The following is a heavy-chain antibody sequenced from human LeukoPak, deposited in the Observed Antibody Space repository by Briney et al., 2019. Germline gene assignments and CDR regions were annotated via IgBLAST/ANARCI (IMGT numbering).Heavy chain of an antibody. J-gene: IGHJ5*02. CDR3: ARDSVTITNWFDP. CDR1: GYTFNTYG. Sequence: GASVKVSCKASGYTFNTYGISWVRQAPGQGLEWMGWISAYNGNTNYAQKLQGRVTMTTDTSTSTAYMELRSLRSDDTAVYYCARDSVTITNWFDPWGQGTLVTVSS. D-gene: IGHD3-3*01. V-gene: IGHV1-18*01. CDR2: ISAYNGNT.